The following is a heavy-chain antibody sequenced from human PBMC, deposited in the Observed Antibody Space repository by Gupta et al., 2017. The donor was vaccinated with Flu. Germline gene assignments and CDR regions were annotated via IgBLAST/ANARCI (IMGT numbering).Heavy chain of an antibody. V-gene: IGHV3-21*01. CDR1: GFTFSSYS. Sequence: EVQLVESGGGLVKPGGSLRLSCAASGFTFSSYSMNWVRQAPGKGLEWVSSISSSSSYIYYADSVKGRFTISRDNAKNSLYMQMNSLRAEDTAVYYCARLGVYSGYDYPDYWGQGTLVTVSS. CDR3: ARLGVYSGYDYPDY. J-gene: IGHJ4*02. D-gene: IGHD5-12*01. CDR2: ISSSSSYI.